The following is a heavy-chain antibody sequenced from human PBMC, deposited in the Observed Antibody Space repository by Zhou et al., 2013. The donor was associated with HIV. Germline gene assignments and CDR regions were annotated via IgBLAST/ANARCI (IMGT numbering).Heavy chain of an antibody. CDR3: ARPTYYCSSTSCAYYMDV. V-gene: IGHV1-2*02. CDR2: INPNSGGT. CDR1: GYTFTTYG. Sequence: QAQLVQSGAEMKKPGASVKVSCKASGYTFTTYGISWVRQAPGQGLEWMGWINPNSGGTNFAQKFQGRVTMTRDTSISTAYMELSRLRSDDTAIYYCARPTYYCSSTSCAYYMDVWGKGTTVTVSS. D-gene: IGHD2-2*01. J-gene: IGHJ6*03.